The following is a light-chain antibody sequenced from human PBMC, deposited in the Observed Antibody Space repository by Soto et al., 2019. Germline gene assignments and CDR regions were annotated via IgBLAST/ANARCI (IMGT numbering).Light chain of an antibody. CDR2: GAS. CDR3: QQYGSSPLVT. Sequence: EIVLTQSPGTLSLSPGERATLSCRASQSVSSSYLAWYQQKPGQAPRLLIYGASSRATGIPYRFSGSGSGTYFTLTISRLEPEDCAVYYRQQYGSSPLVTFGQGTRLEIK. J-gene: IGKJ5*01. CDR1: QSVSSSY. V-gene: IGKV3-20*01.